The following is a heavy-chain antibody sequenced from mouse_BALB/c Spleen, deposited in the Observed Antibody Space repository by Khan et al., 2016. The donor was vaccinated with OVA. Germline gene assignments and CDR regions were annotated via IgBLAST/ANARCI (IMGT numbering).Heavy chain of an antibody. CDR3: ARDGSRYNYAMDY. CDR1: GYSITSDYA. J-gene: IGHJ4*01. Sequence: VQLKESGPGLVKPSQSLSLTCTVTGYSITSDYARNLIRQFPGNKLEWMGSINYSGSTNYNPSLTSRISITRDTSKNQFFLQMNSVTTEDTATYYCARDGSRYNYAMDYWGQGTAVTVSS. V-gene: IGHV3-2*02. CDR2: INYSGST. D-gene: IGHD2-3*01.